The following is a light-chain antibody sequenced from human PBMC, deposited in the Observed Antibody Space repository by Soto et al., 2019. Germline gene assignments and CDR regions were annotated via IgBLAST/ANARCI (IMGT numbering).Light chain of an antibody. J-gene: IGLJ2*01. CDR2: GNS. V-gene: IGLV1-40*01. CDR3: QSYDSSLSGYVV. Sequence: QSVLTQPPSVSGAPGQRVTISCTGSSSNIGAGYDVHWYQQLPRTAPKLLIYGNSNRPSGVPDRFSGSKSGTSASLAITGLQAEDEADYYCQSYDSSLSGYVVFGGGTKVPS. CDR1: SSNIGAGYD.